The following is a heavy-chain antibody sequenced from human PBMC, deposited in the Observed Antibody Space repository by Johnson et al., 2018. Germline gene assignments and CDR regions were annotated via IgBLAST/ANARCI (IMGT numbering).Heavy chain of an antibody. Sequence: VQLVQSGGGVVQPGRSLRLSCAASGFTFSGSAMHWVRQASGKGLEWVANIKPDGSEKYYVDSVKGRFTISRDNAKNALYLQMNSLRTEDTAVCFCVRDWGAAHAPRLDHWGQGTLVTVSS. D-gene: IGHD3-16*01. V-gene: IGHV3-7*01. CDR3: VRDWGAAHAPRLDH. CDR1: GFTFSGSA. J-gene: IGHJ4*02. CDR2: IKPDGSEK.